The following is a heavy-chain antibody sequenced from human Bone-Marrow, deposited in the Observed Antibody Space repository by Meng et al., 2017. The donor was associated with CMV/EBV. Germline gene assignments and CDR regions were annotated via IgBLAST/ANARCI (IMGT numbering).Heavy chain of an antibody. CDR3: ARAQMATITAFYC. CDR2: IYYSGST. CDR1: GGSISSYY. J-gene: IGHJ4*02. Sequence: GSLRLSCTVSGGSISSYYWSWIRQPPGKGLEWIGYIYYSGSTNYNPSLKSRVAISVDTSKNQFSLKLSSVTAADTAVYYCARAQMATITAFYCWGQGTLVTFSS. D-gene: IGHD5-24*01. V-gene: IGHV4-59*01.